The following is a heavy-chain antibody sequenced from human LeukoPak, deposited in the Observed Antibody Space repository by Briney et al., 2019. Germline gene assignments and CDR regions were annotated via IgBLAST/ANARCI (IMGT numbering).Heavy chain of an antibody. CDR1: GYTFTGYD. V-gene: IGHV1-8*01. CDR2: MNPYSGNT. Sequence: GASVTVSCKASGYTFTGYDINWVRQATGQGLEWMGWMNPYSGNTGYAQKFQGRVTMTRDTSTSTVYMELSSLRSEDTAVYYCATYSAEPSGSYGIDWGQGTLVTVSS. D-gene: IGHD1-26*01. J-gene: IGHJ4*02. CDR3: ATYSAEPSGSYGID.